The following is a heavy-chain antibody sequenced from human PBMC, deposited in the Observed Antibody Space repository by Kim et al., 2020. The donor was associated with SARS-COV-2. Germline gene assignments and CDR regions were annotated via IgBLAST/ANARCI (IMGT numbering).Heavy chain of an antibody. CDR3: ARVGVGATRVIDY. CDR2: ISSSSSYT. Sequence: GGSLRLSCAASGFTFSDYYMSWIRQAPGKGLEWVSYISSSSSYTNYADSVKGRFTISRDNAKNSLYLQMNSLRAEDTAVYYCARVGVGATRVIDYWGQGTLVTVSS. J-gene: IGHJ4*02. CDR1: GFTFSDYY. D-gene: IGHD1-26*01. V-gene: IGHV3-11*05.